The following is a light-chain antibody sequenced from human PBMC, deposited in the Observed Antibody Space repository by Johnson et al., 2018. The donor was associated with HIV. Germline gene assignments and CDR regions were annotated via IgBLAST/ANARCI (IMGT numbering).Light chain of an antibody. CDR3: GTWDSSLSAHFG. CDR2: ENN. Sequence: QSVLTQPPSVSAAPGQKVTISCSGSSSNIGNHYVSWYQHLPGTAPKLLIYENNKRPSGIPDRFSASKSGTSATLVITGLQTGDEADYYCGTWDSSLSAHFGFGTGTRVTVL. J-gene: IGLJ1*01. V-gene: IGLV1-51*02. CDR1: SSNIGNHY.